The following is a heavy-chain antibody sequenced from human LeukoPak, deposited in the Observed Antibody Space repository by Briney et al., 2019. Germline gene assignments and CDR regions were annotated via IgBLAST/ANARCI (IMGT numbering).Heavy chain of an antibody. CDR1: GGSISSTSYY. CDR2: IYYGGST. V-gene: IGHV4-39*01. D-gene: IGHD5-18*01. Sequence: SETLSLTCTVSGGSISSTSYYWGWIRQPPGKGLEWIGSIYYGGSTSYNPSLKSRLTISVDTSKNQFSLKLSSVTAADTAVYYCARQGGYIYDWFDPWGQGTLVTVSS. CDR3: ARQGGYIYDWFDP. J-gene: IGHJ5*02.